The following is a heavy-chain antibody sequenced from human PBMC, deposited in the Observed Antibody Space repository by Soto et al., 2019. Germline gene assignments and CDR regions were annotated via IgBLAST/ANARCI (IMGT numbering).Heavy chain of an antibody. CDR1: GFTFSSYS. Sequence: EVQLVESGGGLVKPGGSLRLSCAASGFTFSSYSMNWVRQAPGKGLEWVSSISSSSSYIYYADSVKGRFTISRDNAKNSLCLQMNSLRVEDTAVYFCAKDSATLAVAGTRSDYWGQGTLVTVSS. J-gene: IGHJ4*02. V-gene: IGHV3-21*01. CDR3: AKDSATLAVAGTRSDY. CDR2: ISSSSSYI. D-gene: IGHD6-19*01.